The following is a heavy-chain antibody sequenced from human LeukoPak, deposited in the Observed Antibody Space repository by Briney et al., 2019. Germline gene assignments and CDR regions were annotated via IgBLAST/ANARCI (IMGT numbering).Heavy chain of an antibody. D-gene: IGHD2-2*01. V-gene: IGHV3-30*18. CDR3: AKGYCSSTSCYPEAPSDY. Sequence: GGSLRLSCAASGFTFSSYGMHWVRQAPGKGLEWVAVISYDGNSKYYVDSVMGRFTISRDNSKNTLYLQMNSLRAEDTAVYYCAKGYCSSTSCYPEAPSDYWGQGTLVTVSS. J-gene: IGHJ4*02. CDR1: GFTFSSYG. CDR2: ISYDGNSK.